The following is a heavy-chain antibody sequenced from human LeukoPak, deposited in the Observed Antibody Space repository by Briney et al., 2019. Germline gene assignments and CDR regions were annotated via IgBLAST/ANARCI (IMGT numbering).Heavy chain of an antibody. CDR2: IYYSGST. V-gene: IGHV4-59*01. Sequence: PSETLSLTCTVSGGSISSYYWSWIRQPPGKGLEWIGYIYYSGSTNYNPSLKSRVTISVDTPKNQFSLNLTSVTAADTAVYYCARSGSTAFDYWGQGTLVTVSS. CDR3: ARSGSTAFDY. D-gene: IGHD1-26*01. CDR1: GGSISSYY. J-gene: IGHJ4*02.